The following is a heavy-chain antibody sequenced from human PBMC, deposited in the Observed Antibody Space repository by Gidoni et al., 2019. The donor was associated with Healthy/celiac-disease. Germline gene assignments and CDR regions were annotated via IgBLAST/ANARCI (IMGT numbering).Heavy chain of an antibody. V-gene: IGHV4-59*01. CDR1: GRSISSYY. CDR3: ARGGIAARPSDY. D-gene: IGHD6-6*01. Sequence: QVQLQESVPGLVKPSETLSLTCTVSGRSISSYYWSWIRQPPGKGLEWIGYIYYSGSTNYNPSLKSRVTISVDTSKNQFSLKLSSVTAADTAVYYCARGGIAARPSDYWGQGTLVTVSS. J-gene: IGHJ4*02. CDR2: IYYSGST.